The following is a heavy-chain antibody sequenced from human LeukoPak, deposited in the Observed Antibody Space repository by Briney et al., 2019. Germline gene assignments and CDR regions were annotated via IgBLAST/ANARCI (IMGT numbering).Heavy chain of an antibody. CDR3: ARDLGIAAAGNNWFDP. CDR1: GFTFSSYA. V-gene: IGHV3-30*04. D-gene: IGHD6-13*01. J-gene: IGHJ5*02. CDR2: ISYDGSNK. Sequence: GGSLRVSCAASGFTFSSYAMHWVRQALGKGLEWVAVISYDGSNKYYADSVKGRFTISRDNSKNTLYLQMNSLRAEDTAVYYCARDLGIAAAGNNWFDPWGQGTLVTVSS.